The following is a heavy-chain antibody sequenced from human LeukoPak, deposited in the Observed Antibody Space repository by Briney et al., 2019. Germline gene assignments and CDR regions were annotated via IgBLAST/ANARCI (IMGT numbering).Heavy chain of an antibody. Sequence: ASVTVSCKASGFTFTSTAVQWVRQARGQRLEWIGWINTNTGNPTYAQGFTGRFVFSLDTSVSTAYLQISSLKAEDTAVYYCARGRLNYGMDVWGQGTMVTVSS. V-gene: IGHV7-4-1*02. J-gene: IGHJ6*02. CDR2: INTNTGNP. CDR1: GFTFTSTA. CDR3: ARGRLNYGMDV.